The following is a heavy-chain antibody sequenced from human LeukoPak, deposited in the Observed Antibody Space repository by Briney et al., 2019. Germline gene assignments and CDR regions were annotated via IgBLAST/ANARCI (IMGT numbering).Heavy chain of an antibody. CDR3: AKVQSSSGWYTFFDY. Sequence: GGSLRLSCAAPGFTFTSYGMSWARQAPGKGLEWVSGIASGGNTYYADSVKGRFSISRDNSKNTLYLQMNSLRAEDTALYYCAKVQSSSGWYTFFDYWGQGTLVTVSS. D-gene: IGHD6-19*01. CDR2: IASGGNT. CDR1: GFTFTSYG. V-gene: IGHV3-23*01. J-gene: IGHJ4*02.